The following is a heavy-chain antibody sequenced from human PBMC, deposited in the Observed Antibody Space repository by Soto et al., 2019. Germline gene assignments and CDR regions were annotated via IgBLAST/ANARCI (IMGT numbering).Heavy chain of an antibody. CDR2: IYYSGGT. V-gene: IGHV4-30-4*01. J-gene: IGHJ5*02. Sequence: SETLSLTCTVSGGSISSGEDYWSWIRQPPGKGLEWIGYIYYSGGTHYNPSLKSRVTISVDTSKNQFSLNLSSVTAADTAVYYCARDFAPPSVSGDPYNWFDPWGQGTLVTVSS. D-gene: IGHD6-25*01. CDR1: GGSISSGEDY. CDR3: ARDFAPPSVSGDPYNWFDP.